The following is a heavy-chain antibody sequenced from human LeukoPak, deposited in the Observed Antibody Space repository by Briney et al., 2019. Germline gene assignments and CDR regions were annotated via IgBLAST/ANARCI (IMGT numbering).Heavy chain of an antibody. CDR2: INQDGSER. J-gene: IGHJ4*02. V-gene: IGHV3-7*01. Sequence: GGSLRLSCAASRFTFSNYWMSWVRQAPGKGLEWVANINQDGSERYYVDSVKGRFTISRDNAKNSLYLQMNSLRAEDTAVYYCARRGAYGELDYWGQGTLVTVSS. D-gene: IGHD4-17*01. CDR1: RFTFSNYW. CDR3: ARRGAYGELDY.